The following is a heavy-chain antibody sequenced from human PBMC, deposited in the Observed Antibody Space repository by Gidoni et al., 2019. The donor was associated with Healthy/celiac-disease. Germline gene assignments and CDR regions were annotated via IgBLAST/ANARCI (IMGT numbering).Heavy chain of an antibody. D-gene: IGHD2-2*01. J-gene: IGHJ4*02. Sequence: EVQLVESGGGLVQPGGSLRISCAASGFTFSSYSMNWVRQAPGKGLEWVSYISSSSSTIYYADSVKGRFTISRDNAKNSLYLQMNSLRAEDTAVYYCARDHRPYCSSTSCHFDYWGQGTLVTVSS. CDR3: ARDHRPYCSSTSCHFDY. CDR1: GFTFSSYS. CDR2: ISSSSSTI. V-gene: IGHV3-48*01.